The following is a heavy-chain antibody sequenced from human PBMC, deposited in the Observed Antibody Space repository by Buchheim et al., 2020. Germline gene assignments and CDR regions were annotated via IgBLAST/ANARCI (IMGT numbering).Heavy chain of an antibody. D-gene: IGHD3-10*01. CDR2: ISSSSSYI. CDR1: GFTFSSYS. V-gene: IGHV3-21*01. CDR3: AKSGTILLWFGELLFDY. Sequence: EVQLVESGGGLVKPGGSLRLSCAASGFTFSSYSMNWVRQAPGKGLEWVSSISSSSSYIYYADSVKGRFTISRDNAKNSLYLQMNSLRAEDTAVYYCAKSGTILLWFGELLFDYWGQGTL. J-gene: IGHJ4*02.